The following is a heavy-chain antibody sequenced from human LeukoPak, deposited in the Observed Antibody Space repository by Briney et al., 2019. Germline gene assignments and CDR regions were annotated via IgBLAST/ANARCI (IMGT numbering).Heavy chain of an antibody. D-gene: IGHD3-10*01. J-gene: IGHJ4*02. Sequence: SETLSLTCTVSGGSISSSSYYWGWLRQPPGKGLEWIGGIYYSGSTYYNPSLKSRVTISVDTSKNQFSLKLSSVTAADTAVYYCARHKPTGSYPLELWGQGTLVTVSS. CDR3: ARHKPTGSYPLEL. CDR1: GGSISSSSYY. CDR2: IYYSGST. V-gene: IGHV4-39*01.